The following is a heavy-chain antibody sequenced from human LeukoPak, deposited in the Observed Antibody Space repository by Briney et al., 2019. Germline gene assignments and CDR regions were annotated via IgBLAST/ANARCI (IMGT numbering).Heavy chain of an antibody. V-gene: IGHV1-46*01. CDR1: GYTFTSYY. CDR2: INPSGGST. Sequence: ASVKVSCKASGYTFTSYYMHWVRQAPGQGLERMGIINPSGGSTSYAQKFQGRVTMTRDMSTSTVYMELSSLRSEDTAVYYCARDDKRDGYNYDFDYWGQGTLVTVSS. CDR3: ARDDKRDGYNYDFDY. J-gene: IGHJ4*02. D-gene: IGHD5-24*01.